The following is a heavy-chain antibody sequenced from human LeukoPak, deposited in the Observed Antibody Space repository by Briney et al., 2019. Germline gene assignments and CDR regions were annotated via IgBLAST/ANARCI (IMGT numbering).Heavy chain of an antibody. D-gene: IGHD2-8*01. CDR1: RFTFSSYW. CDR2: INSDGSST. Sequence: GGSLRLSCAASRFTFSSYWMHWVRQAPGKGLVWVSRINSDGSSTSYADSVKGRFTISRDNAKNTLYLQMNSLRAEDTAVYYCAREMRVYPGIEDYWGQGTLVTVSS. J-gene: IGHJ4*02. V-gene: IGHV3-74*01. CDR3: AREMRVYPGIEDY.